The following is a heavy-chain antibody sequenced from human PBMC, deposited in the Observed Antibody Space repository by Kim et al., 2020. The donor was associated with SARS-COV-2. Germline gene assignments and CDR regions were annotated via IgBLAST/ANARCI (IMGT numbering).Heavy chain of an antibody. V-gene: IGHV3-7*01. Sequence: TNYVESLKGRFTVSRDNTKNSLFLQMNSLRAEDTAVYFCARHSAASLDYWGQGTLVTVSS. J-gene: IGHJ4*02. CDR3: ARHSAASLDY. CDR2: T.